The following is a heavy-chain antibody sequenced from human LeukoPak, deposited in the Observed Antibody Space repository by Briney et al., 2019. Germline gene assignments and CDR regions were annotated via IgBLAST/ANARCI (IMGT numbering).Heavy chain of an antibody. D-gene: IGHD2-8*01. V-gene: IGHV3-23*01. J-gene: IGHJ4*02. CDR2: TNSGGTST. CDR1: GFPFSDFS. Sequence: GESLRLSCATSGFPFSDFSMSWVRQPPGKGLEWISTTNSGGTSTYYAESVKGRFTISRDNSKNTLYLQMSSLRVEGTAVYYCAKQSYARSLGEGGPGTLVSVSS. CDR3: AKQSYARSLGE.